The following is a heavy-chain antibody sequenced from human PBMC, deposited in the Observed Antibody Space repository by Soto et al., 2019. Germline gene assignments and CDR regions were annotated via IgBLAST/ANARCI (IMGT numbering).Heavy chain of an antibody. D-gene: IGHD5-18*01. CDR1: GGSISSYY. J-gene: IGHJ6*02. CDR3: ARERGYSYGSDYGMDV. Sequence: PSETLCLTRTVSGGSISSYYWSWVRRPPGKGLEWIGYIYYSVSTNYNPSLKSRVTISVYTSKNQFSLKLSSVTAADTAVYYCARERGYSYGSDYGMDVWGQGTTVTVSS. CDR2: IYYSVST. V-gene: IGHV4-59*01.